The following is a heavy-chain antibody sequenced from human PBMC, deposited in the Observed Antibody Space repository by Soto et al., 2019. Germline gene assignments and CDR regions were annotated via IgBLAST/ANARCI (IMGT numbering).Heavy chain of an antibody. Sequence: PSETLSLTCTVSGGSISSGGYYWSWIRQHPGKGLEWIGYIYYSGITYYNPSLKSRVTISVDTSKDQFSLKLSSLTSADTAVYYCARQRGSYYEIWFDPCGQGTLVAVCS. V-gene: IGHV4-31*03. CDR2: IYYSGIT. CDR1: GGSISSGGYY. J-gene: IGHJ5*02. CDR3: ARQRGSYYEIWFDP. D-gene: IGHD3-10*01.